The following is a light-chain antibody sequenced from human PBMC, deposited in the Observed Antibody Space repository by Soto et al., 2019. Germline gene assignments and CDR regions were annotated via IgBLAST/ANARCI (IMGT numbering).Light chain of an antibody. CDR2: GND. V-gene: IGLV1-44*01. Sequence: QLVLTQPPSASRTPGQRVAISCSGSSSNIGSHTVNWYQQLPGTAPKLLIYGNDQRPSGVPDRFSGSKSGTSGSLAISGLQSEDEVDYYCAAWDDSLNGPVFGGGTKLTVL. CDR3: AAWDDSLNGPV. CDR1: SSNIGSHT. J-gene: IGLJ3*02.